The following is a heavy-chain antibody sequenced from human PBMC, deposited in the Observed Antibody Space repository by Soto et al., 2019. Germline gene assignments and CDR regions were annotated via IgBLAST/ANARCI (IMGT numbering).Heavy chain of an antibody. J-gene: IGHJ4*02. CDR2: ISYDGSDK. D-gene: IGHD3-10*01. V-gene: IGHV3-30-3*01. CDR3: ASTLIRGVISTYFDY. CDR1: GFTFSSYA. Sequence: QVQLVESGRGVVQPGRSLRLSCAASGFTFSSYAMHWVRQAPGKGLEWVAVISYDGSDKYYADSVKGRFTISRDNSKNMLYLERNTLRVEDTAVYYCASTLIRGVISTYFDYWGQGTLVTVSS.